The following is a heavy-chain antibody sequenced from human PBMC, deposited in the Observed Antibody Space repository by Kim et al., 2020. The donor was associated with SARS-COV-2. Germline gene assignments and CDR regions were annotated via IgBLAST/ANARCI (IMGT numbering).Heavy chain of an antibody. CDR3: AKDDSGSYMGDY. J-gene: IGHJ4*02. D-gene: IGHD1-26*01. Sequence: YYADSVKGRFTISRDNSKNTLYLQMNSLRAEDTAVYYCAKDDSGSYMGDYWGQGTLVTVSS. V-gene: IGHV3-23*01.